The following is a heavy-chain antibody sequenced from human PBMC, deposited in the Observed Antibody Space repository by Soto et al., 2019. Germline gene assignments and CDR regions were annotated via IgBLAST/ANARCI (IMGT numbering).Heavy chain of an antibody. CDR1: GYTFTRYT. J-gene: IGHJ4*02. CDR2: ISVGNGNT. V-gene: IGHV1-3*01. CDR3: AKDYYGSGTYFHYFDY. Sequence: QLVQSGAEAKKPGASVKVSCKASGYTFTRYTIHWLRQAPGQRLEWMGRISVGNGNTKYSQRFQGKVTITRDTSESTAYMELSSLRSEDTAVYYCAKDYYGSGTYFHYFDYWGQGTLVTVSS. D-gene: IGHD3-10*01.